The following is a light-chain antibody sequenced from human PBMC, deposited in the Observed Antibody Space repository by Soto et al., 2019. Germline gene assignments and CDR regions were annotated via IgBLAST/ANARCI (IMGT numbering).Light chain of an antibody. V-gene: IGKV1-39*01. CDR1: QSISSY. CDR2: AAS. J-gene: IGKJ3*01. CDR3: QQSNSTPFT. Sequence: DIQMTQSPSSLSASVGDRVTITCRASQSISSYLNWYQQKPGKAPTLLIYAASSLQSGVPSRFNGSGSGTDFTLTISILQPEYFATYYCQQSNSTPFTFGPGTKLDIK.